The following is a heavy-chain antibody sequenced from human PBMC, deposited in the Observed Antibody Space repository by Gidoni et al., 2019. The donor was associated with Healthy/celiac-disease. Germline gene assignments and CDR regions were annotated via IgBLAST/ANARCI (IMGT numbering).Heavy chain of an antibody. CDR1: GFTSSSYG. D-gene: IGHD3-3*01. Sequence: QVQLVDSGGGVVQPGRSLRLSCAASGFTSSSYGTQWVRQAHGTGLEWVAVIWYGGSKKYYADSVKGRFTITRDNSKNTLYLQMNSLRAEDTAVYYCARMEYYDFWSGYSPEWYFDYWGQGTLVTVSS. V-gene: IGHV3-33*01. CDR2: IWYGGSKK. J-gene: IGHJ4*02. CDR3: ARMEYYDFWSGYSPEWYFDY.